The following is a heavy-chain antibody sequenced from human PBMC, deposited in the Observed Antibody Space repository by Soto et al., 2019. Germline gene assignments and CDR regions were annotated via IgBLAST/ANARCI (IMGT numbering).Heavy chain of an antibody. CDR2: IYYSGST. J-gene: IGHJ4*02. CDR3: AREMGTGDSSGIDY. V-gene: IGHV4-30-4*01. Sequence: QVQLQESGPGLVKPSQTLSLTCTVSGGSISSGDYYWSWIRQPPGKGLESIGYIYYSGSTYYNLSLKSRVTISVDTSKNQFSLKLSSVTAADTAVYYCAREMGTGDSSGIDYWGQGTLVTVSS. CDR1: GGSISSGDYY. D-gene: IGHD3-22*01.